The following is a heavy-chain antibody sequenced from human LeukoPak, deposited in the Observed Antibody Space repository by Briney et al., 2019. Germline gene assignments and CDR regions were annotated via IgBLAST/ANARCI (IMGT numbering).Heavy chain of an antibody. CDR3: AMSWTINWADY. V-gene: IGHV3-23*01. CDR1: GFTFSSYA. CDR2: ISGSGGST. D-gene: IGHD1-1*01. J-gene: IGHJ4*02. Sequence: KSGGSLRLSCAASGFTFSSYAMSWVRQAPGKGLEWVSAISGSGGSTYYADSVKGRFTISRDNSKNTLYLQMNSLRPEDTAVYYCAMSWTINWADYWGQGTLVIVSS.